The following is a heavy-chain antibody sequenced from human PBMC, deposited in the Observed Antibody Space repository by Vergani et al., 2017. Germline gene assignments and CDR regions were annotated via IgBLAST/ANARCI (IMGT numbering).Heavy chain of an antibody. CDR2: IYPSGGT. CDR3: AGDGSRGSPFAMNV. D-gene: IGHD2-15*01. V-gene: IGHV1-46*03. Sequence: QVQPVPSGAEVKKPGASVQVSCKASGYTFTSYDMHWVRQAPGQGLEWMGKIYPSGGTNYAQKFQGRVTMTQDTSTSTVDMELSSLRSEDTAMYYCAGDGSRGSPFAMNVWGKGTTVTVSS. CDR1: GYTFTSYD. J-gene: IGHJ6*04.